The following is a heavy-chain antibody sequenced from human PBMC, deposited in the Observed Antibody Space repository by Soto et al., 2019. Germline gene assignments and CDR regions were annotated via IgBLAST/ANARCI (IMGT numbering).Heavy chain of an antibody. CDR3: ARGLRSYYFDY. J-gene: IGHJ4*02. CDR1: GASISSGSY. CDR2: IYYNGNT. V-gene: IGHV4-31*03. Sequence: SETLSLTCTVSGASISSGSYWTWIRQHPGKGLEWIGYIYYNGNTFYNPSLKSRLTISLDTPKTQFSLKLSSVTAADAAVYYCARGLRSYYFDYWGQGTLVTVSS. D-gene: IGHD3-22*01.